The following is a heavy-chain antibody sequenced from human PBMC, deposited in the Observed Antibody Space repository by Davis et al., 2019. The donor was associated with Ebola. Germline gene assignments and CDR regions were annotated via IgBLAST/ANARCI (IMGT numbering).Heavy chain of an antibody. V-gene: IGHV3-21*04. CDR1: GFTFSSYA. J-gene: IGHJ4*02. D-gene: IGHD1-26*01. CDR3: VREGGSSHFDY. CDR2: ISSSSSYI. Sequence: GESLKISCAASGFTFSSYAMSWVRQAPGKGLEWVSSISSSSSYIYYADSVKGRFTISRDNAKNSLYLQMNSLRVEDTAVYYCVREGGSSHFDYWGQGTLVTVSS.